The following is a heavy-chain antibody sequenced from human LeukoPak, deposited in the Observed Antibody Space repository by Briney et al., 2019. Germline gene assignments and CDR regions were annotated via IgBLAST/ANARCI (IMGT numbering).Heavy chain of an antibody. CDR2: IWYDGSNK. Sequence: GGSLRLSCAASGFTFSSYGMHWVRQAPGKGLEWAAVIWYDGSNKYYADSVKGRFTISRDNSENTLYLQMNSLRAEDTAVYYCARGMEVRGVIIRAYYYYGMDVWGKGTTVTVSS. CDR3: ARGMEVRGVIIRAYYYYGMDV. D-gene: IGHD3-10*01. V-gene: IGHV3-33*01. CDR1: GFTFSSYG. J-gene: IGHJ6*04.